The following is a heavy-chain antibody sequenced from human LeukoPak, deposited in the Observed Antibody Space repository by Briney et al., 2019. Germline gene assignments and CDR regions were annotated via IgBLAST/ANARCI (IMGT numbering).Heavy chain of an antibody. J-gene: IGHJ4*02. CDR1: GYTFTSYD. Sequence: ASVKVSCKASGYTFTSYDINWVRQATGQGLEWMGWMNPNSGNTGYAQKFQGRVTMTRNTSISTAYMELSSLRSEGTAVYYCARMTTVLYWAFHYWGQGTLVTVSS. CDR3: ARMTTVLYWAFHY. CDR2: MNPNSGNT. V-gene: IGHV1-8*01. D-gene: IGHD4-17*01.